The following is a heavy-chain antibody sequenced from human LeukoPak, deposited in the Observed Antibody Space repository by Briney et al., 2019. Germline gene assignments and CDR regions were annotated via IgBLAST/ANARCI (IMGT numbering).Heavy chain of an antibody. Sequence: KPSETLSLTCAVYGGSFSGYYWSWIRQPPGKGLEWIGEINHSGSTNYNPSLKSRVTISVDTSKNQFSLKLSSVTAADTAVYYCARGNNGTGNFDYWGQGTLVTVSS. J-gene: IGHJ4*02. CDR3: ARGNNGTGNFDY. D-gene: IGHD3/OR15-3a*01. V-gene: IGHV4-34*01. CDR1: GGSFSGYY. CDR2: INHSGST.